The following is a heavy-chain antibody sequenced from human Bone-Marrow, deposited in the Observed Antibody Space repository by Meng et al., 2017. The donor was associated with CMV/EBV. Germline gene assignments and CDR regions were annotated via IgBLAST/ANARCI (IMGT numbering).Heavy chain of an antibody. J-gene: IGHJ4*02. D-gene: IGHD3-3*01. CDR2: IYYSGST. V-gene: IGHV4-59*12. CDR1: GGSISSYY. Sequence: SEPLSLTCTVSGGSISSYYWSWIRQPPGKGLEWIGYIYYSGSTNYNPSLKSRVTISVDTSKNQFSLKLSSVTAADTAVYYCARGYASGYPFWGQGTLVTVSS. CDR3: ARGYASGYPF.